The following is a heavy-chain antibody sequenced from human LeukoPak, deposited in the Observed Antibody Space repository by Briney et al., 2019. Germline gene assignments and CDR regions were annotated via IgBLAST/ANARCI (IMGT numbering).Heavy chain of an antibody. J-gene: IGHJ5*02. Sequence: SETLSLTCTVSGGSISSSSYYRGWIRQPPGKGLEWIGSIYYSGSTYYNPSLKSRVTISVDTSKNQFSLKLSSVTAADTAVYYCARQDIVVVPAAYNWFDPWGQGTLVTVSS. CDR1: GGSISSSSYY. D-gene: IGHD2-2*01. CDR3: ARQDIVVVPAAYNWFDP. CDR2: IYYSGST. V-gene: IGHV4-39*01.